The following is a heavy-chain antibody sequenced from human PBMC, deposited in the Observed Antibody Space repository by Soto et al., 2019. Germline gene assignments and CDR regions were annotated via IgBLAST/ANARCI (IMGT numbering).Heavy chain of an antibody. CDR1: GGTFSSYA. D-gene: IGHD1-7*01. CDR3: ARPNGQDNWNYAEGMDV. V-gene: IGHV1-69*13. J-gene: IGHJ6*02. CDR2: IIPIFGTA. Sequence: SGKVSCNASGGTFSSYAISWVRQAPGQGLEWMGGIIPIFGTANYAQKFQGRVTITADESTSTAYTELSSLGSEDTAVYYCARPNGQDNWNYAEGMDVWGQGTTVTVSS.